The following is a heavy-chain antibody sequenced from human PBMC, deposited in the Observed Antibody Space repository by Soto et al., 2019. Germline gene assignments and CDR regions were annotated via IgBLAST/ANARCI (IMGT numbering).Heavy chain of an antibody. V-gene: IGHV1-3*01. CDR1: AYTFTIYS. CDR2: INAGNGNT. J-gene: IGHJ5*02. D-gene: IGHD3-22*01. Sequence: ASVKVSCKASAYTFTIYSMHWVRQAPGQRLEWMGWINAGNGNTKYSQKFQGRVTITRDTSASTAYMELSSLRSEDTAVYYCALFGDSRGYYHIYPLAQRAPVTVSS. CDR3: ALFGDSRGYYHIYP.